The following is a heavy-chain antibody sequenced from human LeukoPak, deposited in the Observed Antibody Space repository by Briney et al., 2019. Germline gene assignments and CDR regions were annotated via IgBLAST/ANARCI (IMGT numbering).Heavy chain of an antibody. CDR3: AREGAVGGLFDY. CDR2: IYSGGST. CDR1: GFTVSSNY. Sequence: PGGSLRLSCAASGFTVSSNYMSWVRQAPGRGLEWVSVIYSGGSTYYADSVKGRITISRDNSKNTLYLQMNSLGAEDTAVYYCAREGAVGGLFDYWGQGTLVTVSS. V-gene: IGHV3-53*01. D-gene: IGHD4-23*01. J-gene: IGHJ4*02.